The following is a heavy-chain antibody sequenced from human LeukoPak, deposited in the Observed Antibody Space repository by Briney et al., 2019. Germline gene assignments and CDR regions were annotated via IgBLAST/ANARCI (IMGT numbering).Heavy chain of an antibody. Sequence: GSLRLSCAASGFTFSSYAMSWVRQAPGKGLEWVSAISGSGGSTYYADSVKGRFTISRDNSKNTLYLQMNSLRAEDTAVYYCAEASYCSGGSCYHYGMDVWGQGTTVAVSS. CDR2: ISGSGGST. D-gene: IGHD2-15*01. CDR3: AEASYCSGGSCYHYGMDV. J-gene: IGHJ6*02. V-gene: IGHV3-23*01. CDR1: GFTFSSYA.